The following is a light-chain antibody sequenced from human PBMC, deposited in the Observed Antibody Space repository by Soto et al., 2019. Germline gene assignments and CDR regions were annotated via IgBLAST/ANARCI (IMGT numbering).Light chain of an antibody. V-gene: IGLV1-40*01. Sequence: QSVLTQPPSVSGAPGQRVTISCTGSSSNIGAGYCVQWYQQLPGTAPQLLIYGNNNRPSGVPDRFSGSNSGTSASLAITGLQAEDEAEYYCQSYDSSLSGWVFGGGTKLTVL. J-gene: IGLJ3*02. CDR3: QSYDSSLSGWV. CDR2: GNN. CDR1: SSNIGAGYC.